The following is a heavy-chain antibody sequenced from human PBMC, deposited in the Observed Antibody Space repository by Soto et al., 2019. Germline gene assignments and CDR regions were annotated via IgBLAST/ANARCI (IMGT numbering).Heavy chain of an antibody. CDR1: GYNCTSFW. CDR3: ARGLYYYDSSGYYYAQYYFDY. CDR2: IYPGDSDT. D-gene: IGHD3-22*01. J-gene: IGHJ4*02. V-gene: IGHV5-51*01. Sequence: GYNCTSFWSRCVRKMTGKGLEWMGIIYPGDSDTRYSPSFQGQVTISADKSISTAYLQWSSLKASDTAMYYCARGLYYYDSSGYYYAQYYFDYWGQGTLVTVSS.